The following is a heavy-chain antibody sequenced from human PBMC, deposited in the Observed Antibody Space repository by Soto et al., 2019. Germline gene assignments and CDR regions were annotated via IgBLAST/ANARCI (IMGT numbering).Heavy chain of an antibody. V-gene: IGHV1-69*12. D-gene: IGHD2-2*01. CDR2: IIPIFGTA. CDR1: GGTFSSYA. CDR3: ARGYRVTASITYYYYGREV. Sequence: QVQLVQSGAEVKKPGSSVKVSCKASGGTFSSYAISWVRQAPGQGLEWMGGIIPIFGTANYAQKFQGRVTITAEQSTSTAYMELSSLRSEDTAVYYWARGYRVTASITYYYYGREVWGQGTTVTVSS. J-gene: IGHJ6*02.